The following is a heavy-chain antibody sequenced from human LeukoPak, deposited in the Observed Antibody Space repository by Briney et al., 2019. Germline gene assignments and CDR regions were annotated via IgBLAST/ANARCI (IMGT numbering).Heavy chain of an antibody. CDR2: IYTSGIT. V-gene: IGHV4-61*02. D-gene: IGHD1-26*01. Sequence: SETLSLTCTVSGGSISSGSYYCTWIRQPAGKGLEWIGRIYTSGITNYNPSLKSRVTISVDTSKNQFSLKLSSVTAADTAVYYCAREAYSGSYHFDYWGPGNPGHRLL. CDR3: AREAYSGSYHFDY. J-gene: IGHJ4*02. CDR1: GGSISSGSYY.